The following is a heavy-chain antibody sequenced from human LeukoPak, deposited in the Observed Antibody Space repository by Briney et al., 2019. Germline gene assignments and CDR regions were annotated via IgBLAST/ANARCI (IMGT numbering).Heavy chain of an antibody. V-gene: IGHV4-34*01. Sequence: SETLSLTCAVYGGSFSGYYWSWIRQPPGKGLEWIGEINHSGSTNYNPSLKSRVTISVDTSKNQFSLKLSSVTAADTAVYYCARVRAAGRKFDYWGQGTLVTVSS. CDR2: INHSGST. J-gene: IGHJ4*02. D-gene: IGHD6-13*01. CDR3: ARVRAAGRKFDY. CDR1: GGSFSGYY.